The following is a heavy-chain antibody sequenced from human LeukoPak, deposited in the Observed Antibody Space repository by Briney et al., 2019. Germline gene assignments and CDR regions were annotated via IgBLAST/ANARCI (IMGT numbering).Heavy chain of an antibody. CDR3: AREYFSGSGSYEKWFDP. Sequence: SETLSLTCTVSGGSISTYYWSWIRQPPGKGLEWIGYIYYSGITNYNPSLKSRVTISVDTSKNQFSLKLSSVAAADTALYYCAREYFSGSGSYEKWFDPWGQGTLVTVSS. D-gene: IGHD3-10*01. CDR2: IYYSGIT. J-gene: IGHJ5*01. CDR1: GGSISTYY. V-gene: IGHV4-59*01.